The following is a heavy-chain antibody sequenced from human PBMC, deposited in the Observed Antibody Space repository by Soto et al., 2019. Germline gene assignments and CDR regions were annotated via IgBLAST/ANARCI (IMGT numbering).Heavy chain of an antibody. J-gene: IGHJ4*02. CDR3: AKYAVYNDGLWLVSD. Sequence: DVQLLESGGGLVQPGGSLRLSCVVSGFSFNYAIIWVRQAPGKGQEWVSGITGGGNTEYAASVRGRFTISRDNSKNTVYLQMNSLRAEDIAMYYCAKYAVYNDGLWLVSDWGQGTLVTVS. D-gene: IGHD2-2*01. CDR2: ITGGGNT. V-gene: IGHV3-23*01. CDR1: GFSFNYA.